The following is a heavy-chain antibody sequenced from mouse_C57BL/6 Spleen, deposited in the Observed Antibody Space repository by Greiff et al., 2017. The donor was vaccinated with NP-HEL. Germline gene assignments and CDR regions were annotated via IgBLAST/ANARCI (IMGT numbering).Heavy chain of an antibody. CDR1: GFNIKDDY. J-gene: IGHJ2*01. CDR3: TGGSRRFDY. CDR2: IDPENGDT. Sequence: EVQLVESGAELVRPGASVKLSCTASGFNIKDDYMHWVKQRPEQGLEWIGWIDPENGDTEYASKFQGKATITADTSSNTAYLQLSSLTSEDTAVYYCTGGSRRFDYWGQGTTLTVSS. V-gene: IGHV14-4*01.